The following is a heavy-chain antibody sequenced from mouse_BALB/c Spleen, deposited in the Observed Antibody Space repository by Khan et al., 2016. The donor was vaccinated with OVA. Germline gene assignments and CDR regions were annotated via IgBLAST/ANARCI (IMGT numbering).Heavy chain of an antibody. V-gene: IGHV7-3*02. Sequence: EVELVESGGGLVQPGGSLRLSCATSGFTFTDYYMSWVRQPPGKALEWLGFIRNKAKGYTTEYSASVQGRFTISRDNSQSIVYLQMNTLRAEDSATYFCARETVVDIYWYFDVWGAGTTVTVAS. CDR3: ARETVVDIYWYFDV. D-gene: IGHD1-1*01. J-gene: IGHJ1*01. CDR1: GFTFTDYY. CDR2: IRNKAKGYTT.